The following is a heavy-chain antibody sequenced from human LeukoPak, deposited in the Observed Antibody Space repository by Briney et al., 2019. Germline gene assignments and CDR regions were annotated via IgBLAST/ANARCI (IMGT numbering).Heavy chain of an antibody. D-gene: IGHD5/OR15-5a*01. CDR1: GGSTSSSSYY. CDR3: ARVDIASGLDYYYGMDV. J-gene: IGHJ6*02. V-gene: IGHV4-39*01. Sequence: PSETLSLTCSVSGGSTSSSSYYWGWIRQPPGKGLEWIGSIYYTGTTYYNPSLKSRVTISIDTSKNQFSLKVSSVTAADTAVYYCARVDIASGLDYYYGMDVWGQGTTVTVSS. CDR2: IYYTGTT.